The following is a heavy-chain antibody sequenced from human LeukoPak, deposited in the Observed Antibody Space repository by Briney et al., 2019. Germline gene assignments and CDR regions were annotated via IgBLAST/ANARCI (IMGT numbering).Heavy chain of an antibody. Sequence: ASVKVSCKASGYTFTSYGISWVRQAPGQGLEWMGWINAGNGNTKYSQEFQGRVTITRDTSASTAYMELSSLRSEDMAVYYCARIAAAGNLDYWGQGTLVTVSS. CDR2: INAGNGNT. V-gene: IGHV1-3*03. D-gene: IGHD6-13*01. CDR3: ARIAAAGNLDY. J-gene: IGHJ4*02. CDR1: GYTFTSYG.